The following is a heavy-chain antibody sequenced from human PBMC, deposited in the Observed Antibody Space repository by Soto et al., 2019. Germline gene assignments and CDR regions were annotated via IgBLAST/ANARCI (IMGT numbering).Heavy chain of an antibody. CDR1: GGSISSSSYY. J-gene: IGHJ4*02. V-gene: IGHV4-39*01. Sequence: SETLSLTCTVSGGSISSSSYYWAWVRQPPGKGLEWIGSVYYSGTTYYNPSLKSRVTISEDTSKNQFSLRLSSVTAADTAVFYCARLIHCKTTSSYLDYWGPGTLVTVSS. CDR3: ARLIHCKTTSSYLDY. CDR2: VYYSGTT. D-gene: IGHD2-2*01.